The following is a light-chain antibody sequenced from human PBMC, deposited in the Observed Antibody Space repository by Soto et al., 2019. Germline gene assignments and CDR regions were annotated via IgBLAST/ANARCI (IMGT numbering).Light chain of an antibody. CDR1: QNISSR. CDR2: WAS. CDR3: QQYYGTPT. J-gene: IGKJ1*01. V-gene: IGKV1-5*03. Sequence: DFQMTQSPSTLSASVGDRVTITCRASQNISSRLAWFQQKPGKAPKLIISWASSRESGVPDRFSGGGSGTDFTLTINSLQAEDVAVYYCQQYYGTPTFGQGTKVDIK.